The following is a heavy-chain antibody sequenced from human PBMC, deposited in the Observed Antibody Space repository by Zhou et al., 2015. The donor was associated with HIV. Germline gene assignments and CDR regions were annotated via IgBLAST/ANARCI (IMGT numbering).Heavy chain of an antibody. CDR1: GYTFTSYG. D-gene: IGHD3-16*02. Sequence: QVQLVQSGAEVKKPGASVKVSCKASGYTFTSYGISWVRQAPGQGLEWMGWISAYNGNTNYAQKLQGRVTMTTDTSTSTAYMELRSLRSDDTAVYYCAREGYDYVWGSYRYTGVYYYYMDVWGKGTTVTVSS. V-gene: IGHV1-18*01. J-gene: IGHJ6*03. CDR3: AREGYDYVWGSYRYTGVYYYYMDV. CDR2: ISAYNGNT.